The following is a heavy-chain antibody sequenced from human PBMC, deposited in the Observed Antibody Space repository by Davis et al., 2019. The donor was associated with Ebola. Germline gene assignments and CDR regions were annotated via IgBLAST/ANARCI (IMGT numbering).Heavy chain of an antibody. J-gene: IGHJ6*02. Sequence: ASVKVSCKASGYTFTSYDINWVRQATGQGLEWMGWMNPNSGNTGYAQKFQGRVTITRDMSTSTAYMELSSLRSEDTAVYYCAAEYCSSTSCYYYYGMDVWGQGTTVTVSS. D-gene: IGHD2-2*01. CDR3: AAEYCSSTSCYYYYGMDV. V-gene: IGHV1-8*01. CDR2: MNPNSGNT. CDR1: GYTFTSYD.